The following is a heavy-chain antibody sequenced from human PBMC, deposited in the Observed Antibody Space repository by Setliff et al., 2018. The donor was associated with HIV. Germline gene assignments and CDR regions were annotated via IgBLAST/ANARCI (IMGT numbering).Heavy chain of an antibody. CDR1: GFTFSSYG. CDR2: IWYDESNK. Sequence: PGGSLRLSCAASGFTFSSYGMHWVRQAPGKGLEWVAVIWYDESNKFYADSVKGRFAIFRDNSKKTLYLQMNSLRAEDTAVYYCARFLTTGDYWGQGTLVTVSS. V-gene: IGHV3-33*01. D-gene: IGHD4-17*01. J-gene: IGHJ4*02. CDR3: ARFLTTGDY.